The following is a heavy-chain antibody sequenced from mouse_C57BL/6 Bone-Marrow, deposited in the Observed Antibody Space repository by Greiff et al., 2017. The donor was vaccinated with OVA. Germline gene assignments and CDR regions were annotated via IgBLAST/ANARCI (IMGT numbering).Heavy chain of an antibody. CDR1: GYTFTSYW. D-gene: IGHD4-1*01. V-gene: IGHV1-55*01. J-gene: IGHJ3*01. CDR3: ARPLLTGSSWFAY. Sequence: QVQLQQSGAELVKPGASVKMSCKASGYTFTSYWITWVKQRPGQGLEWIGDIYPGSGSTNYNEKFKSKATLTVDTSSSTAYMQLSSLTSEDSAVYYCARPLLTGSSWFAYWGQGTLVTVSA. CDR2: IYPGSGST.